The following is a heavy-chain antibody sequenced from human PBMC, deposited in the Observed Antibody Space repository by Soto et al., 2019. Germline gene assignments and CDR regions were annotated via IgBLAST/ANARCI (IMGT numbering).Heavy chain of an antibody. Sequence: QVQLQESGPGLVKPSETLSLTCTVSGGPISSYYWSWIGQPPGKGLGWIGYIYYSGSTNYNPSLKSRVTISVDTSKNQFSLKLSSVTAADTAVYYCAGYRIESALWVGTFDYWGQGTLVTVSS. V-gene: IGHV4-59*13. J-gene: IGHJ4*02. CDR2: IYYSGST. D-gene: IGHD2-21*02. CDR1: GGPISSYY. CDR3: AGYRIESALWVGTFDY.